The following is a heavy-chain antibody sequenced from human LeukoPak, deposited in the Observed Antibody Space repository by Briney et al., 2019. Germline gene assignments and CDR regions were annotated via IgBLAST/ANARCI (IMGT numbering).Heavy chain of an antibody. CDR1: GGTFSSYA. Sequence: SVKVSCKASGGTFSSYAISWVRQAPGQGLEWMGRIIPILGIANYAQKFQGRVTITADKSTSTAYMELSSLRSEGTAVYYCARRTQHPPAMVDYWGRGTLVTVSS. V-gene: IGHV1-69*04. J-gene: IGHJ4*02. D-gene: IGHD6-13*01. CDR3: ARRTQHPPAMVDY. CDR2: IIPILGIA.